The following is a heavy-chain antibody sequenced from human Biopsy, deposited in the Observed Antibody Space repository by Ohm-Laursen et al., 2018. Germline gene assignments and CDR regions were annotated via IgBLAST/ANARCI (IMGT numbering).Heavy chain of an antibody. CDR1: GGSISDSTYH. Sequence: SETLSLTCPVSGGSISDSTYHWGWIRQSPGKALERIGNIYYSGNTDYSPSLKSRVTISVDTSNNQFSLKLRSVTAADTAVYYCARQVDFWSGYVDYWGQGTLVAVSS. V-gene: IGHV4-39*01. J-gene: IGHJ4*02. CDR2: IYYSGNT. CDR3: ARQVDFWSGYVDY. D-gene: IGHD3-3*01.